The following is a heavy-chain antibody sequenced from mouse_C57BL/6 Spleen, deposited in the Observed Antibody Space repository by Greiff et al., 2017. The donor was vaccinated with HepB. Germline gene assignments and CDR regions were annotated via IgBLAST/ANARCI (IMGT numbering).Heavy chain of an antibody. D-gene: IGHD2-1*01. J-gene: IGHJ3*01. CDR2: IDPSDSYT. CDR1: GYTFTSYW. Sequence: QVQLQQPGAELVKPGASVKLSCKASGYTFTSYWMQWVKQRPGPGLEWIGEIDPSDSYTNYNQKFKGKATLTVDTSSSTAYMQLSSLTSEDSAVYYCARVGGNYKGGFAYWGQGTLVTVSA. V-gene: IGHV1-50*01. CDR3: ARVGGNYKGGFAY.